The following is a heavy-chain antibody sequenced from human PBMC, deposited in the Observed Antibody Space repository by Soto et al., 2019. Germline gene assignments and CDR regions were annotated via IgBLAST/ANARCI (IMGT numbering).Heavy chain of an antibody. CDR2: IYDTGST. J-gene: IGHJ4*02. D-gene: IGHD3-16*01. Sequence: QVQLQESGPGLVKPSETLSLTCTVSGGSISSYFWTWIRQPAGKGLEWVGRIYDTGSTNYNPSLKSRVSMSVDKSKNQCSLKLSSVTAADTAVYYCARLGTNGQTLDYWGQGTLVTVSS. V-gene: IGHV4-4*07. CDR1: GGSISSYF. CDR3: ARLGTNGQTLDY.